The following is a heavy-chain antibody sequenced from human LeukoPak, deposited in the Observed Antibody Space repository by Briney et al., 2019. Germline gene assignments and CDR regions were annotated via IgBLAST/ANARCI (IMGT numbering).Heavy chain of an antibody. CDR3: AKDPGIAVAGTFHY. J-gene: IGHJ4*02. Sequence: GGSLRLSCAASGFTFSSYAMSWVRQAPGKGLEWVSAISGSGGSTYYADSVKGRFTISRDNSKNTLYLQMNSLRAEHTAVYYSAKDPGIAVAGTFHYWGQGTLVTVSS. CDR1: GFTFSSYA. D-gene: IGHD6-19*01. CDR2: ISGSGGST. V-gene: IGHV3-23*01.